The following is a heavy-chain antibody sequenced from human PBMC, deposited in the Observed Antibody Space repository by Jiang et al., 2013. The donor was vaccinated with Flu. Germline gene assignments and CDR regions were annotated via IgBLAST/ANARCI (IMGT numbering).Heavy chain of an antibody. J-gene: IGHJ6*02. V-gene: IGHV3-33*08. D-gene: IGHD3-3*01. CDR3: ARGGYNFWSGYYSLRAGGGMDV. CDR1: GFTFRTYG. Sequence: ASGFTFRTYGMHWVRQAPGKGLEWVAVIYYDGSNKYLADSVKGRFTISRDNSKNTVFLQMNSLRTEDTAVYYCARGGYNFWSGYYSLRAGGGMDVWGQGTTVTVSS. CDR2: IYYDGSNK.